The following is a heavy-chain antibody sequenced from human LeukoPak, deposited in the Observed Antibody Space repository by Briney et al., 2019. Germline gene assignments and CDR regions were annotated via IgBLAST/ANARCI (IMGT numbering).Heavy chain of an antibody. Sequence: SETLSLTCTVSGGSISSSNYYWAWIRRRPGKGLEWIGSINYSGSTYYNPSLKSRVTTSVDTSKNQFSLKMSSVTAADTAVYYCARRTSSSWFFDYWGQGTLVTVSS. CDR3: ARRTSSSWFFDY. CDR2: INYSGST. CDR1: GGSISSSNYY. J-gene: IGHJ4*02. V-gene: IGHV4-39*01. D-gene: IGHD6-13*01.